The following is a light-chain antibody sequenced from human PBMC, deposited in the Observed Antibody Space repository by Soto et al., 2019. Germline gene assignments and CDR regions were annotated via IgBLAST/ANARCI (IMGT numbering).Light chain of an antibody. CDR3: QVWDSSSDHVV. Sequence: SYELTQPPSVSVATGQTARVTGGGNNLGSKSVHWYQQKPGQAPVLVVYDDSDRPSGIPERFSGSNSGNTATLTISRVEAGDEADYYCQVWDSSSDHVVFGGGTKLTVL. J-gene: IGLJ2*01. V-gene: IGLV3-21*02. CDR1: NLGSKS. CDR2: DDS.